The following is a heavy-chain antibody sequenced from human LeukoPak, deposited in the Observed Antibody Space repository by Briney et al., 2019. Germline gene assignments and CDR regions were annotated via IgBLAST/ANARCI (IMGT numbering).Heavy chain of an antibody. D-gene: IGHD4-23*01. V-gene: IGHV4-61*08. CDR1: GGAINSGANY. Sequence: SETLSLTCSVSGGAINSGANYWSWIRQPPGKGLEWIGYIYYSGSTNYNPSLKSRVTISVDTSKNQFSLKLSSVTAADTAVYYCARGAPVVYFDYWGQGTLVTVSS. CDR3: ARGAPVVYFDY. CDR2: IYYSGST. J-gene: IGHJ4*02.